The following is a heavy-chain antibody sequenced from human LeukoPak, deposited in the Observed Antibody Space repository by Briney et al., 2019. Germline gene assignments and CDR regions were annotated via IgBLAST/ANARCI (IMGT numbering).Heavy chain of an antibody. CDR2: MNPNTGNT. Sequence: AASVKVSCKASGYTFTSYDINWVRQATGQGLEWMGWMNPNTGNTGYVQKFQGRVTMTRSTSISTAYMELSSLRSEDTAMYYCARAIRHMVRGVNTQYYFDSWGQGTLVTVPS. D-gene: IGHD3-10*01. CDR1: GYTFTSYD. J-gene: IGHJ4*02. CDR3: ARAIRHMVRGVNTQYYFDS. V-gene: IGHV1-8*01.